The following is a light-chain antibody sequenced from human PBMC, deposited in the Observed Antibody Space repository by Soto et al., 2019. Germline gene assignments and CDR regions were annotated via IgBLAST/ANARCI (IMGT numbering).Light chain of an antibody. CDR1: QSIRSW. J-gene: IGKJ1*01. CDR2: DAS. Sequence: EIQVTQSPATVYAYVGDKVTITCRASQSIRSWLAWYQQKPGKAPNLLIYDASSLQRGVPSRFSGSGSGTEFTLTISSLQPEDFATYYCQQYNEYYPTFGQGTKVDI. CDR3: QQYNEYYPT. V-gene: IGKV1-5*01.